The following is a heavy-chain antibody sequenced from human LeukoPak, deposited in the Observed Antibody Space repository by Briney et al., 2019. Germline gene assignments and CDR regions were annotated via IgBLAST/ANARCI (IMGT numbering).Heavy chain of an antibody. D-gene: IGHD6-19*01. CDR2: ISAYNGNT. Sequence: ASVKVSCKASGYTFTSYGISWVRQAPGQGLEWMGWISAYNGNTNYAQKLQGRVTMTTDTSTSTAYVELRSLRSDDTAVYYCARDRGVAVAGSLGHYYYYGMDVWGQGTTVTVSS. V-gene: IGHV1-18*01. CDR1: GYTFTSYG. J-gene: IGHJ6*02. CDR3: ARDRGVAVAGSLGHYYYYGMDV.